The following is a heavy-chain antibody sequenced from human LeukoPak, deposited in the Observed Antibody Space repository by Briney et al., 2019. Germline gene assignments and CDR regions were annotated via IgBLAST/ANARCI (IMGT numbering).Heavy chain of an antibody. D-gene: IGHD3-22*01. CDR3: VRENGASGYYDFDY. CDR2: IYHTGST. J-gene: IGHJ4*02. Sequence: SETLSLTCTVYGRSISSGGYYWSCLRQPPGKGLEWIAYIYHTGSTYNNPSLNSLVTVAVDRSNNLFSLKLSSEAAAVSACEYCVRENGASGYYDFDYWGQGTLVTVSS. V-gene: IGHV4-30-2*01. CDR1: GRSISSGGYY.